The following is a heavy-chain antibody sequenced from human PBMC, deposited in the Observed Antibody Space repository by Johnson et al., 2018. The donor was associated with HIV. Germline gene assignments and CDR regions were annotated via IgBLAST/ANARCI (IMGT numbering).Heavy chain of an antibody. J-gene: IGHJ3*02. CDR3: ARVSYSGTYWAFDI. Sequence: VRQAPGKGLEWVSVIGTAGDTYYPGSVKGRFTISRENAKNSLYLQMNSLRAEDTALYYCARVSYSGTYWAFDIWGQGIMVTVSS. D-gene: IGHD1-26*01. V-gene: IGHV3-13*01. CDR2: IGTAGDT.